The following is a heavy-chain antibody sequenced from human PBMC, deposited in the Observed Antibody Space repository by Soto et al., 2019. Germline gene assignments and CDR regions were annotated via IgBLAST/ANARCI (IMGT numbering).Heavy chain of an antibody. CDR2: INSDGSST. J-gene: IGHJ4*02. CDR3: ASDYDILTGYSN. V-gene: IGHV3-74*01. D-gene: IGHD3-9*01. Sequence: PGGSLRLSCAASGLTFSSYWMHWVRQAPGKGLVWVSRINSDGSSTSYADSVKGRFTISRDNAKNTLYLQMNSLRAEDAAVYYCASDYDILTGYSNWGQGTLVTVSS. CDR1: GLTFSSYW.